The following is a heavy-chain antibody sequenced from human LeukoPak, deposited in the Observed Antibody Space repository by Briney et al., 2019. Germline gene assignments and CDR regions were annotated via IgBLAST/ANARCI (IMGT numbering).Heavy chain of an antibody. J-gene: IGHJ4*02. V-gene: IGHV3-33*01. Sequence: PGGSLRLSCAASGFTFSSYGMHWVRQAPGKGLEWVAVIWYDGSNKYYADSVKGRFTISRDNSKNTLYLQMNSLRAEDTAVYYCARTGGDGYNSGVGYWGQGTLVTVSS. CDR2: IWYDGSNK. CDR1: GFTFSSYG. D-gene: IGHD5-24*01. CDR3: ARTGGDGYNSGVGY.